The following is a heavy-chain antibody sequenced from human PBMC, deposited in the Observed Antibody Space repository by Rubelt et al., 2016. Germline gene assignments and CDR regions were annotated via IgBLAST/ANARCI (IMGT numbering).Heavy chain of an antibody. Sequence: EVQLVESGGGLVKPGGSLRLSCAASGFTFSNAWMSWVRQAPGKGLEWVGRIKSKTDGGKTDYAGPVKGRLTMSRDDSKNTRYLQMNSLKTEDTAVYYGLDRIDPWGQGTLVAVSS. J-gene: IGHJ5*02. CDR2: IKSKTDGGKT. CDR1: GFTFSNAW. CDR3: LDRIDP. V-gene: IGHV3-15*01.